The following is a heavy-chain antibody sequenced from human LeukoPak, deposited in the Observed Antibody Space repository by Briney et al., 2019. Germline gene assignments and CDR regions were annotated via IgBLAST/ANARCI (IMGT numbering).Heavy chain of an antibody. CDR3: ARVAGVVGATWDY. V-gene: IGHV1-2*02. Sequence: ASVKVSCKASGYTFTGYYMHWVRQAPGQGLEWMGWINPNSGGTNYAQKFQGRVTMTRDTSISTAYMELSRLRSDDTAVYYCARVAGVVGATWDYWGQGTLVTVSS. J-gene: IGHJ4*02. CDR1: GYTFTGYY. D-gene: IGHD1-26*01. CDR2: INPNSGGT.